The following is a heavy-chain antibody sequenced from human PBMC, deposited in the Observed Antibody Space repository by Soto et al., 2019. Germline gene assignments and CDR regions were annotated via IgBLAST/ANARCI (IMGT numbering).Heavy chain of an antibody. CDR3: AIESGGWHYYHYMDV. CDR2: IFNSGNMI. J-gene: IGHJ6*03. D-gene: IGHD6-19*01. Sequence: QVQLVESGGGLVRPGGSLRLSCAASGFTFSDYYMSWIRQAPGKGLEWVAYIFNSGNMIFYADSVKGRFTISRDNAKNTQFLEMNSLRVEDTAVYYCAIESGGWHYYHYMDVWGKGATVTVSS. V-gene: IGHV3-11*01. CDR1: GFTFSDYY.